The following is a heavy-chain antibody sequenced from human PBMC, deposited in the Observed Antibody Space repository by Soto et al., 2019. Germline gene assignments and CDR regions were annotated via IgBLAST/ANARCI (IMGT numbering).Heavy chain of an antibody. J-gene: IGHJ4*02. Sequence: QVQMVQSGSEVKRPGASVKVSCKASGYTFTDHYIHWLRQAPGQSLERMGWINPYSGGTHFARKFQDRVTMARDTSVSTAYMELSSLKSDDTAVYYCARPKYGETYFDSWGQGTVVTVSS. V-gene: IGHV1-2*02. D-gene: IGHD2-21*01. CDR3: ARPKYGETYFDS. CDR1: GYTFTDHY. CDR2: INPYSGGT.